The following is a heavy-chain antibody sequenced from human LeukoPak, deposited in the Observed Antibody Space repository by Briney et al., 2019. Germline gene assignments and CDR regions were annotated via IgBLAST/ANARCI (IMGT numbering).Heavy chain of an antibody. CDR1: GYTFTSYY. CDR3: ARDTSADYYDSGRYPGGYYGMDV. J-gene: IGHJ6*02. D-gene: IGHD3-22*01. V-gene: IGHV1-46*01. CDR2: INPSGGST. Sequence: GASVKVSCKASGYTFTSYYMHWVRQAPGQGLEWMGIINPSGGSTSYAQKFQGRVTMTRDTSTSTVYMELSSLRSEDTAVYYCARDTSADYYDSGRYPGGYYGMDVWGQGTTVTVSS.